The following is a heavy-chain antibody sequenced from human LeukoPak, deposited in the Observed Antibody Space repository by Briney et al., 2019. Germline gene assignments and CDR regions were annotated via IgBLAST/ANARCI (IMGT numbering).Heavy chain of an antibody. D-gene: IGHD3-10*01. Sequence: XIGTIHDSGSTYYSPSLKSQVTISVDTSNNQFSLKLSSVTAGDTAVYYCASLYFYGSGSFPNYWGQGILVTVST. CDR2: IHDSGST. J-gene: IGHJ4*02. V-gene: IGHV4-39*01. CDR3: ASLYFYGSGSFPNY.